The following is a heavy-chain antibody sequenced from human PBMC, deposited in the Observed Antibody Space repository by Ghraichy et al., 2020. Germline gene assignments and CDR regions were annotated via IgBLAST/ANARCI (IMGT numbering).Heavy chain of an antibody. V-gene: IGHV3-7*04. J-gene: IGHJ4*02. CDR2: TKQDGSEK. CDR3: ARDTYYDVLPGYYMDDY. Sequence: GGSLRLSCVASGFTFSRYWMSWVRQAPGKGLEWVANTKQDGSEKHYVDSVKGRFTISRDNARNSQYLQMNNLRAEDTAVYYCARDTYYDVLPGYYMDDYWGQGTLVTVSS. CDR1: GFTFSRYW. D-gene: IGHD3-9*01.